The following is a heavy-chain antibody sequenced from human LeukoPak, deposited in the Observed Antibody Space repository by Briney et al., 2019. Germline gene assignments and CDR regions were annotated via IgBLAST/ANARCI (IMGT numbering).Heavy chain of an antibody. Sequence: GGSLRLSCEASGFTFRGLLMHWVRQAPGRGLEWVSSIIADGETTYYAAPVKGRFTISRDNSKNTLTLQMNSLSADDTAVYFCAKRGVQGYMDVWGKGTTVIVSS. D-gene: IGHD1-26*01. V-gene: IGHV3-23*01. J-gene: IGHJ6*03. CDR2: IIADGETT. CDR3: AKRGVQGYMDV. CDR1: GFTFRGLL.